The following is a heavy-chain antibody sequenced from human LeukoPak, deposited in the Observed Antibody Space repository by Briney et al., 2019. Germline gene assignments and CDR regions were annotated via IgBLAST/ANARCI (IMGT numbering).Heavy chain of an antibody. CDR2: ISYDGSNK. D-gene: IGHD3-3*01. Sequence: GGSLRLSCAASGFTFSSYAMHWVRQAPGKGLEWVAVISYDGSNKYYADSVKGRFTISRDNSKNTLYLQMNSLRAEDTAVYYCARDGNSYYDFWGGYPPPDYWGQGTLVTVSS. V-gene: IGHV3-30-3*01. CDR1: GFTFSSYA. J-gene: IGHJ4*02. CDR3: ARDGNSYYDFWGGYPPPDY.